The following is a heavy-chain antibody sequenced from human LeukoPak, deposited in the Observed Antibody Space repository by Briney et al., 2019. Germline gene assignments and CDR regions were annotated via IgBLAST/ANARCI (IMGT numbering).Heavy chain of an antibody. J-gene: IGHJ4*02. V-gene: IGHV4-39*07. CDR3: ARDQGLFDY. CDR2: IYYSGST. D-gene: IGHD5/OR15-5a*01. Sequence: SETLSLTCTVSGGSISSKSYYWGWLRRPPGKGLEWFGRIYYSGSTYYNPSLKSRVTISVHTSKNQFSLKLSSVTAADTAVYYCARDQGLFDYWGQGTLVTVSS. CDR1: GGSISSKSYY.